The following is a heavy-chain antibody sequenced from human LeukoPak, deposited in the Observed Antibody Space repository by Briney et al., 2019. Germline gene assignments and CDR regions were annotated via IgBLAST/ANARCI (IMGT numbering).Heavy chain of an antibody. Sequence: ASVKVSCKASGYIFAGYYMHWVRQAPGQGLEWMGWINPNSGDTNYAQKFQGRVTMTRDTSISTAYMELSRLRSDDTAVYYCARVRYRLAETYIDYWGQGTLVTVSS. D-gene: IGHD3-16*01. V-gene: IGHV1-2*02. J-gene: IGHJ4*02. CDR1: GYIFAGYY. CDR2: INPNSGDT. CDR3: ARVRYRLAETYIDY.